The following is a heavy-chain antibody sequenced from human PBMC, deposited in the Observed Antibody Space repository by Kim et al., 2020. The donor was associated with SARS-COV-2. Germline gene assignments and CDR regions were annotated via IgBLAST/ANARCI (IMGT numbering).Heavy chain of an antibody. CDR2: ISGSGGST. D-gene: IGHD2-15*01. CDR3: AKAPHLGYCSGGSCSAWLDP. V-gene: IGHV3-23*01. J-gene: IGHJ5*02. Sequence: GGSLRLSCAASGFTFSSYAMSWVRQAPGKGLEWVSAISGSGGSTYYADSVKGRFTISRDNSKNTLYLQMNSLRAEDTAVYYCAKAPHLGYCSGGSCSAWLDPWGQGTLVTVSS. CDR1: GFTFSSYA.